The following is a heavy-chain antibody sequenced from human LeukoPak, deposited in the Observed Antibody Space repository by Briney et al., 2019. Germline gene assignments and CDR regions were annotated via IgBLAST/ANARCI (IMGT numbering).Heavy chain of an antibody. V-gene: IGHV3-7*01. Sequence: PGGSLRLSCAASGFTFSDYYMSWIRQAPGKGLEWVANIKQDGSEKYYVDSVKGRFTISRDNAKNSLYLQMNSLRAEDTAVYYCARVTRYDSSGYYSYYYYGMDVWGQGTTVTVSS. D-gene: IGHD3-22*01. CDR2: IKQDGSEK. J-gene: IGHJ6*02. CDR3: ARVTRYDSSGYYSYYYYGMDV. CDR1: GFTFSDYY.